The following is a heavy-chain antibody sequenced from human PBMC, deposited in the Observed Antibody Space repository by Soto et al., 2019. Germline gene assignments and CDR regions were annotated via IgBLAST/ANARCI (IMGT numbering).Heavy chain of an antibody. CDR2: ISGGTSST. J-gene: IGHJ4*02. D-gene: IGHD6-13*01. CDR3: AKERWAAAGTPTLYY. Sequence: VQLLESGGGLVQPGGSLRLSCAASGFTFSSYAMSWVRQAPGKGLEWVSAISGGTSSTYYADSVKGRFTISRDNSKNTLYLQMNSQRPEDTAVYYCAKERWAAAGTPTLYYWGQGTLVTVSS. V-gene: IGHV3-23*01. CDR1: GFTFSSYA.